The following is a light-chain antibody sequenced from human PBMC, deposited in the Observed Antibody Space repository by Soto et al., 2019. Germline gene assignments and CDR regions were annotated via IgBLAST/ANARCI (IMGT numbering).Light chain of an antibody. CDR3: QQYDSLPLT. CDR1: QDITNY. V-gene: IGKV1-33*01. Sequence: DIQMTQSPSSLSASVVDRVTIAFQASQDITNYLNRYQQRPGKAPKLLIYDTSNLETGVPSRFSGSGSGTHFTFTINSLQPEDIATYYCQQYDSLPLTFGGGTKVDIK. J-gene: IGKJ4*01. CDR2: DTS.